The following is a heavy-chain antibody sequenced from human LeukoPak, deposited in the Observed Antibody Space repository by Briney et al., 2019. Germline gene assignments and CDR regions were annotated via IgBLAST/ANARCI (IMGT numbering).Heavy chain of an antibody. CDR2: ISSTSSDL. J-gene: IGHJ4*02. CDR3: ARAAGHYFDY. D-gene: IGHD3-10*01. CDR1: GFNFKSYS. V-gene: IGHV3-21*06. Sequence: GGSLRLSCAASGFNFKSYSMNWVRQAPGKGLVWVSFISSTSSDLLYADSVKGRFTVSRDNGKNSLYLQMNSLRAEDTAVYYCARAAGHYFDYWGQGSLVAVSS.